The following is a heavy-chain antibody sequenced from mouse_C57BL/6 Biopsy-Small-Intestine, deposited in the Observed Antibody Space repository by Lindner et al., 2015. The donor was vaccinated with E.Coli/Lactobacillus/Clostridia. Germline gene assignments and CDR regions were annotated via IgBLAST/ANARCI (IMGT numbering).Heavy chain of an antibody. CDR1: GYSFTGYY. V-gene: IGHV1-42*01. CDR2: INPSTGAT. D-gene: IGHD1-1*01. Sequence: VQLQESGPELVKPGDSVKISCKASGYSFTGYYMNWVKQSPEKSLEWIGEINPSTGATSYNQKFKGKATITVDKYSSTAYMQLSSLTTEDSAIYYCARQDYGSSFYWGQGTTLTVSS. CDR3: ARQDYGSSFY. J-gene: IGHJ2*01.